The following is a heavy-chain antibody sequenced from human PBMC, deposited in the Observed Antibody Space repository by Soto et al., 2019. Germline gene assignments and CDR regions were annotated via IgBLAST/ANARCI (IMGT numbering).Heavy chain of an antibody. CDR1: GFTFSSYA. CDR3: ARDYYRFNSGYGFSMDV. V-gene: IGHV3-30-3*01. D-gene: IGHD5-12*01. Sequence: QVQLVESGGGVVQPGRSLRLSCAASGFTFSSYAMHWVRQAPGKGLEWVAVISYDGINKYYADSVKGRFTISRDNSKNTLYLQMNSLRDEDTAVYYCARDYYRFNSGYGFSMDVWGQGTTVTVSS. CDR2: ISYDGINK. J-gene: IGHJ6*02.